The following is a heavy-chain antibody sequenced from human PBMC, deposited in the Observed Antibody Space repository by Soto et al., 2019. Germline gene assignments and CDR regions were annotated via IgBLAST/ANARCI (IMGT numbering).Heavy chain of an antibody. Sequence: GERLRLSCAAPGFTFHTNEMRWVRQAPGWGLEWVSYISSGCSAIYYADSVKGRFTISRDNAKNSLYLQMNSLRAEDTAVYYGKKLNIVLGRHHHNCGRGTLDTDS. V-gene: IGHV3-48*03. J-gene: IGHJ4*02. D-gene: IGHD2-15*01. CDR3: KKLNIVLGRHHHN. CDR1: GFTFHTNE. CDR2: ISSGCSAI.